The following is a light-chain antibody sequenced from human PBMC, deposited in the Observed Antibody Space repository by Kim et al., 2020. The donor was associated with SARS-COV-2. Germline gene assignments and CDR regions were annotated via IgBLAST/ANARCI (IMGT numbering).Light chain of an antibody. V-gene: IGLV3-21*04. CDR3: QVWDSSSDHVV. CDR2: YDS. J-gene: IGLJ2*01. Sequence: SYELTQPPSVSVAPGKTARITCGGNNIGSKSVHWYQQKPGQAPVLVIYYDSVRPSGIPERFSGSNSGNTATLTISRVEAGDEDDYYCQVWDSSSDHVVFGGGTQLTVL. CDR1: NIGSKS.